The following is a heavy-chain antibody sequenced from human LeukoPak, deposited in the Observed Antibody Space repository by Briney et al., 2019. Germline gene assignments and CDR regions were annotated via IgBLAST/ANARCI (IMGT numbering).Heavy chain of an antibody. CDR3: ARDIVVVPAALYYYYYYGMDV. CDR1: GYTFTSYG. V-gene: IGHV1-69*04. Sequence: SVKVSCKASGYTFTSYGISWVRQAPGQGLEWMGRIIPILGIANYAQKFQGRVTITADKSTSTAYMELSSLRSEGTAVYYCARDIVVVPAALYYYYYYGMDVWGQGTTVTVSS. CDR2: IIPILGIA. J-gene: IGHJ6*02. D-gene: IGHD2-2*01.